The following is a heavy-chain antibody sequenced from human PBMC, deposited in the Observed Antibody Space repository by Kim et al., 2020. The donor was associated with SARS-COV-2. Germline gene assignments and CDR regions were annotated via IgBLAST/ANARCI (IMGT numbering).Heavy chain of an antibody. V-gene: IGHV4-39*07. CDR3: AAGGVGQWVSFDP. J-gene: IGHJ5*02. CDR1: GGSISSSSYY. CDR2: IYYSGST. D-gene: IGHD6-19*01. Sequence: SETLSLTCTVSGGSISSSSYYWGWIRQPPGKGLEWIGSIYYSGSTYYNPSLKSRVTISVDTSKNQFSLKLSSVTAADTAVYYCAAGGVGQWVSFDPWGQGTLVTVSS.